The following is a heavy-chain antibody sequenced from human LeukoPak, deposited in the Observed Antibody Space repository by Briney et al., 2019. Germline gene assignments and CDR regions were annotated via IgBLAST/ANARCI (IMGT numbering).Heavy chain of an antibody. Sequence: GGSLRLSCAASGFTFSTYWMTWVRRAPGKGLEWVADINRDESGKYYVDSVKGRFTISRDNAKNSLYLQMNSLRAEDTAVYYCARDLGYSSGRSCYRRHNWFARWGEGTLLTV. CDR1: GFTFSTYW. D-gene: IGHD2-15*01. CDR2: INRDESGK. J-gene: IGHJ5*02. V-gene: IGHV3-7*01. CDR3: ARDLGYSSGRSCYRRHNWFAR.